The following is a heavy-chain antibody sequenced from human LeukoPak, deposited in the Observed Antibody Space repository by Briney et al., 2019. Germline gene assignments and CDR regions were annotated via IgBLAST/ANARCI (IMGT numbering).Heavy chain of an antibody. J-gene: IGHJ5*02. D-gene: IGHD6-13*01. CDR3: ARDHLSIIAAAGNWFDP. Sequence: PSQTLSLTCTDSGGSISSGGYYWSWIRQHPGKGLEWIGYIYYSGSTYYNPSLKSLVTISVDTSKNQFSLKLSSVTAADTAVYYCARDHLSIIAAAGNWFDPWGQGTLVTVSS. V-gene: IGHV4-31*01. CDR1: GGSISSGGYY. CDR2: IYYSGST.